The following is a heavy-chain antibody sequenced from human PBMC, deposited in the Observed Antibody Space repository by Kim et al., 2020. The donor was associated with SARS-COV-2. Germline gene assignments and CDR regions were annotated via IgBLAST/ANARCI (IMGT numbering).Heavy chain of an antibody. Sequence: ASVKVSCKASGYTFNSYGFSWVRQAPGQGLEWMGWISAHNGNTNYAPKFQGRVTMTTDTSTSTAHMELWNLRPDDTAVYYCARDFGSSSWDSPPDYWGQGTLVTVSS. CDR1: GYTFNSYG. D-gene: IGHD6-6*01. CDR2: ISAHNGNT. CDR3: ARDFGSSSWDSPPDY. V-gene: IGHV1-18*01. J-gene: IGHJ4*02.